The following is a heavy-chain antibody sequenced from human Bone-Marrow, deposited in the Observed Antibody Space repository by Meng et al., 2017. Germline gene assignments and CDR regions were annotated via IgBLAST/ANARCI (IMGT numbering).Heavy chain of an antibody. D-gene: IGHD3-16*01. Sequence: GESLKISCAASGFTFSSYGMHWVRQAPGKGLEWVAVIWYDGSNKYYADSVKGRFTISRDNSKNTLYLQMNSLRAEDTAVYYCAKCFATSPRYDYVWGSYFAFYYYYGMDVWGQGTTVTVSS. CDR2: IWYDGSNK. CDR3: AKCFATSPRYDYVWGSYFAFYYYYGMDV. V-gene: IGHV3-33*06. CDR1: GFTFSSYG. J-gene: IGHJ6*02.